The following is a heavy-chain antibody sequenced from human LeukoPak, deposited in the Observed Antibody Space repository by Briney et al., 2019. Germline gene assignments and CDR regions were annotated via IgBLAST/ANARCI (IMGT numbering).Heavy chain of an antibody. Sequence: GGSLRLSCAASGFTFSSFAMHWVRQSPGKGLEWVAVIWYDGSNKLYADSVKGRFTISRDNSRNTLYLQMNSLRAEDSAVYYCARDSSGYYRMDVWGQGTTVTVSS. CDR3: ARDSSGYYRMDV. D-gene: IGHD3-22*01. V-gene: IGHV3-33*01. CDR2: IWYDGSNK. CDR1: GFTFSSFA. J-gene: IGHJ6*02.